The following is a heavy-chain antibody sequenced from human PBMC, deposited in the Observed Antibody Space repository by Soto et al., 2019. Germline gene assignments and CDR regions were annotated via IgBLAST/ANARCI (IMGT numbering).Heavy chain of an antibody. D-gene: IGHD2-21*01. J-gene: IGHJ6*03. V-gene: IGHV6-1*01. CDR1: GDSVSSNSAA. Sequence: PSQTLSLTCAISGDSVSSNSAAWNWIRQFPSRGLEWLGRTYYRSKWYNDYAVSVKSRITINPDTSKNQFSLQLNSVTPEDTAVYYCAREPDYSGGLRGYYYYMDVWGKGTTVTVSS. CDR2: TYYRSKWYN. CDR3: AREPDYSGGLRGYYYYMDV.